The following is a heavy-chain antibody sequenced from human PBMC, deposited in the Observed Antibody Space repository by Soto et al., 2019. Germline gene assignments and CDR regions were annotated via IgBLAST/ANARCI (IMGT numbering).Heavy chain of an antibody. V-gene: IGHV3-33*01. CDR1: GFTFSSYG. Sequence: QVQLVESGGGVVQPGRSLRLSCAASGFTFSSYGMHWVRQAPGKGLEWVAVIWYDGSNKYYADSVKGRFTISRDNSKNTLYLQMNSLRAEDTAVYYYARDYDILTGANAFDIWGQGTMVTVSS. D-gene: IGHD3-9*01. CDR2: IWYDGSNK. CDR3: ARDYDILTGANAFDI. J-gene: IGHJ3*02.